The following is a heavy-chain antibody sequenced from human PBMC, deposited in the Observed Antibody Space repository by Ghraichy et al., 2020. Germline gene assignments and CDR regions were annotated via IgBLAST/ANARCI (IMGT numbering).Heavy chain of an antibody. D-gene: IGHD5-18*01. V-gene: IGHV3-53*01. CDR2: IYSGGST. J-gene: IGHJ4*02. CDR1: GFTVSSNY. Sequence: GGSLRLSCAASGFTVSSNYMSWVRQAPGKGLEWVSVIYSGGSTYYADSVKGRFTISRDNSKNTLYLQMNSLRAEDTAVYYCARVDLYSYGYYFDYWGQGTLVTVSS. CDR3: ARVDLYSYGYYFDY.